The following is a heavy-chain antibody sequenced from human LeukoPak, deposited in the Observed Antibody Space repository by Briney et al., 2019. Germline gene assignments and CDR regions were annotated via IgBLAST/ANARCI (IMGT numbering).Heavy chain of an antibody. D-gene: IGHD2-21*01. CDR1: GFTFSSYA. CDR2: ISGSGGST. CDR3: AKDQTGSAYCGGDCYPEYFQH. Sequence: PGGSLRLSCAASGFTFSSYAMSWVRQAPGKGLEWVLAISGSGGSTYYADSVKGRFTISRDNSKNTLYLQMNSLRAEDTAVYYCAKDQTGSAYCGGDCYPEYFQHWGQGTLVTVSS. J-gene: IGHJ1*01. V-gene: IGHV3-23*01.